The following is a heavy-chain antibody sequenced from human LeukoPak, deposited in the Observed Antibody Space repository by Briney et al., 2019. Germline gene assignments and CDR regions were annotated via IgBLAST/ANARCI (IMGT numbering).Heavy chain of an antibody. CDR2: ISYSVST. J-gene: IGHJ4*02. D-gene: IGHD3-22*01. CDR1: GGSISRYY. V-gene: IGHV4-59*12. CDR3: ARGVGYYPFDY. Sequence: PSESLSLTRTLSGGSISRYYWSWIRQRPGKGLGWIGYISYSVSTTYNSSLKSRVNISLHTSQNQFSLKLSSVTAADTAVYYCARGVGYYPFDYWGQGTLVTVSS.